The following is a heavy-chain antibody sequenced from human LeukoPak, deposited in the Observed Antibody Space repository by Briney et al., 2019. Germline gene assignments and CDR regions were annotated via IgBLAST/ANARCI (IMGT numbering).Heavy chain of an antibody. V-gene: IGHV1-2*02. CDR3: TRERPILVVAAATDLDY. CDR1: GYTFTDYY. CDR2: INPNSGDT. Sequence: ASVKVSCKASGYTFTDYYMHWVRQAPGQGLQWMGWINPNSGDTGYAQKFQGRVTLTRDTSITTAYMELTNLRSDDTAVYYCTRERPILVVAAATDLDYWGQGTLVTVSS. J-gene: IGHJ4*02. D-gene: IGHD2-15*01.